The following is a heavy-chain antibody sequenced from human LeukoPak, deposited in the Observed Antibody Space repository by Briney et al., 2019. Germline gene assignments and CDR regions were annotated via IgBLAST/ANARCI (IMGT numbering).Heavy chain of an antibody. CDR2: INPSGGST. Sequence: GASVKVSCKASGYTFTSYYMHWVRQAPGQGLEWMGIINPSGGSTSYAQKFQGRVTMTRDTSTSTVYMELSSLRSEDKAVYYCARGYCSGGSCHIFDYWGQGTLVTVSS. CDR1: GYTFTSYY. CDR3: ARGYCSGGSCHIFDY. D-gene: IGHD2-15*01. V-gene: IGHV1-46*01. J-gene: IGHJ4*02.